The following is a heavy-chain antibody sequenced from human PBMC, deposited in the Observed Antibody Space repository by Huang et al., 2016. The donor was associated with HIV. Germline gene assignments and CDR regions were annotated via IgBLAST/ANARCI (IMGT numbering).Heavy chain of an antibody. D-gene: IGHD3-16*01. CDR3: ARGRGDARGFLGLDF. Sequence: QVQLHQWGAGLLKPSETLSLTCAVYGGSFSGPNWTWIRQTPGKGREWIGEINHSGRTNYSPSVKRRVTISRDTSKNQFSLRLRSVTAADTAVYYCARGRGDARGFLGLDFWGQGTLVTVSS. V-gene: IGHV4-34*01. J-gene: IGHJ4*02. CDR1: GGSFSGPN. CDR2: INHSGRT.